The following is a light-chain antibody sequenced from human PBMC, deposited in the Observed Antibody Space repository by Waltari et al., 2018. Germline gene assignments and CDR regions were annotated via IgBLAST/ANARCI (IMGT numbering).Light chain of an antibody. CDR1: ASEVGGYTL. J-gene: IGLJ1*01. CDR2: DVS. V-gene: IGLV2-14*03. CDR3: SSYTHSKTYL. Sequence: HSALTQPASVSGSPGQSITISCTGTASEVGGYTLVSWYQQHPGKVPKLIIYDVSIPPSGISTRFSASKSGNTASLTISGLQAEDEADYYCSSYTHSKTYLFGTGTKVSVL.